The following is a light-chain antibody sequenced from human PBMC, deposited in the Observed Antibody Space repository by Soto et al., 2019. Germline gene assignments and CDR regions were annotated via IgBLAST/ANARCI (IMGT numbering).Light chain of an antibody. V-gene: IGKV3-20*01. CDR2: GAS. CDR3: QHYRTLPYT. CDR1: QGVTSSY. J-gene: IGKJ2*01. Sequence: EIVLTQSPGTLSLSPGARATLSCRASQGVTSSYLAWYQQKPGQAPRLLIYGASSRATGIPDRFRGSGSATDFTLTISILEPEDLAVYYYQHYRTLPYTLAQGARPDIK.